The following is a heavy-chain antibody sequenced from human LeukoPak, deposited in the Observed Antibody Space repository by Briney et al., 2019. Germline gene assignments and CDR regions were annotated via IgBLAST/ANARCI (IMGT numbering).Heavy chain of an antibody. CDR3: ARQEYCSGGSCYTWFDS. CDR1: GYSFTNSW. J-gene: IGHJ5*01. V-gene: IGHV5-51*01. D-gene: IGHD2-15*01. CDR2: IYPADSDI. Sequence: GESLKISCKGSGYSFTNSWIGWVRLMPGKGLEWMGIIYPADSDIRYSPSFQGQVTISADKSINTAYLQWSSPKASDTAMYYCARQEYCSGGSCYTWFDSWGQGTLVTVSS.